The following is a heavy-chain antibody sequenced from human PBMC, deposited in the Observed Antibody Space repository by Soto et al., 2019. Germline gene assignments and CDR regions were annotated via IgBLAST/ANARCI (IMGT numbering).Heavy chain of an antibody. Sequence: QVQLQESGSGLMKPSETLSLTCTVSGASITGSSYWSWIRQPAGKGLEWIGRFSLSGTTNYNPSLRSRVTMSADVSKNQFSLRLTSVTAADTALYYCARGMTPPGAPAWYYFDSWGQGTLVTVSS. CDR3: ARGMTPPGAPAWYYFDS. J-gene: IGHJ4*02. CDR2: FSLSGTT. CDR1: GASITGSSY. V-gene: IGHV4-4*07. D-gene: IGHD2-8*02.